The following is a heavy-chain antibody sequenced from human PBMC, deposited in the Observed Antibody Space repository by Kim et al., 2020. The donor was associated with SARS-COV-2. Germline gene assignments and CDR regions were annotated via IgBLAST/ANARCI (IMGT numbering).Heavy chain of an antibody. Sequence: PSETLSLTCTVSGGSVSSGSYYWSWIRQPPGKGLEWIGYIYYSGSTNYNPSLKSRVTISVDTSKNQFSLKLSSVTAADTAVYYCARDLAGGRIAAAGTLDYWGQGTLVTVSS. V-gene: IGHV4-61*01. D-gene: IGHD6-13*01. J-gene: IGHJ4*02. CDR1: GGSVSSGSYY. CDR3: ARDLAGGRIAAAGTLDY. CDR2: IYYSGST.